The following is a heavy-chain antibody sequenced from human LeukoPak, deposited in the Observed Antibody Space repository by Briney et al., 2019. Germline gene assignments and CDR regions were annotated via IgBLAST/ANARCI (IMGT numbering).Heavy chain of an antibody. D-gene: IGHD6-6*01. Sequence: PGGSLRLSCAASGFTFSSYAMHWVRQAPGKGLEYVSALVSNGGSTYYAKSVKGRFTISRDNSKNTLYLQMGSLRAEDTGVYYCARGGEAARMDVWGQGTEVTVSS. CDR1: GFTFSSYA. V-gene: IGHV3-64*01. CDR3: ARGGEAARMDV. CDR2: LVSNGGST. J-gene: IGHJ6*02.